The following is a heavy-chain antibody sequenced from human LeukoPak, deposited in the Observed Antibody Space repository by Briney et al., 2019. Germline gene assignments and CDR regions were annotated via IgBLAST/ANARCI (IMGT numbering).Heavy chain of an antibody. CDR3: ARGRQLHLGELFPFAEFFQP. J-gene: IGHJ1*01. Sequence: GASVKVSCQALGYTFTDHYFHWLRQAPGQGIEWMGWIHPGRGDTNIAQKFQGRVIMTRDTSVTTAYMELRSLSSDDTAVYYCARGRQLHLGELFPFAEFFQPWGQGTLVTVFS. CDR1: GYTFTDHY. D-gene: IGHD3-16*01. CDR2: IHPGRGDT. V-gene: IGHV1-2*02.